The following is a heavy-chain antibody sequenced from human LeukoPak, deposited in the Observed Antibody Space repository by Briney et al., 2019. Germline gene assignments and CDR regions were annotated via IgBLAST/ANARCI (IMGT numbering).Heavy chain of an antibody. CDR2: IYYSGST. D-gene: IGHD1-26*01. Sequence: PSETLSLTCTVSGSSISSSSYYWGWIRQPPGKGLEWIGSIYYSGSTYYNPSLKSRVTISVDTSKNQFSLKLSSVTAADTAVYYCARGLGINWFDPWGQGTLVTVSS. CDR1: GSSISSSSYY. CDR3: ARGLGINWFDP. V-gene: IGHV4-39*07. J-gene: IGHJ5*02.